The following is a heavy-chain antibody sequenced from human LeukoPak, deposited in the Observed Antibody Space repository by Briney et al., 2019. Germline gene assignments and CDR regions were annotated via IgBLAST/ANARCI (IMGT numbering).Heavy chain of an antibody. D-gene: IGHD3-10*01. Sequence: GGSLRLSCAASRFTFNTYAVNWVRQAPGKGLEWVSAISGNGDITYYADSVRGRFTISRDNSKNTLYLQMNSLRAEDTAVYYCARFGQYDAFDIWGQGTMVTVSS. J-gene: IGHJ3*02. CDR3: ARFGQYDAFDI. CDR1: RFTFNTYA. CDR2: ISGNGDIT. V-gene: IGHV3-23*01.